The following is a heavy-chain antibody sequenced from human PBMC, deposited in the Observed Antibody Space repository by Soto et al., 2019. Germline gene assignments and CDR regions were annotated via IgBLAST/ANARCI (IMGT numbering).Heavy chain of an antibody. J-gene: IGHJ3*02. D-gene: IGHD2-21*02. CDR3: ARACCGGDYPDAFDI. Sequence: ASVKVSCKASGGTFSSYAISWVRQAPGQGLEWMGGIIPIFGTANYAQKFQGRVTITADESTSTAYMELSSLRSEDTAVYYCARACCGGDYPDAFDIWGQGTMVTVSS. V-gene: IGHV1-69*13. CDR2: IIPIFGTA. CDR1: GGTFSSYA.